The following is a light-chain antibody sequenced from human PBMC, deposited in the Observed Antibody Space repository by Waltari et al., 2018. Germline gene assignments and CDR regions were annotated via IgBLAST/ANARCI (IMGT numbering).Light chain of an antibody. CDR3: HQYGYSPLFA. CDR1: QGVTSAS. V-gene: IGKV3-20*01. CDR2: GPS. Sequence: ITLTQSPGTLSLSPGESATISCRASQGVTSASFAWYQQKPGQPPSLLIYGPSTRAAGVPDRFSGWGSDTNFTLTISRLEPEDFAVYYCHQYGYSPLFAFGPGTRVDVK. J-gene: IGKJ3*01.